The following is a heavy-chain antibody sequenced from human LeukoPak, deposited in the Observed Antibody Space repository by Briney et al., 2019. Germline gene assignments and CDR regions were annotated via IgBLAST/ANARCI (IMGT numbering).Heavy chain of an antibody. D-gene: IGHD6-6*01. CDR1: GGSISSSSYY. CDR2: IYYSGST. J-gene: IGHJ4*02. Sequence: SETLSLTCTVSGGSISSSSYYWGWIRQPPGKGLEWIGSIYYSGSTYYNPSLKSRVTISVDTSKNQFSLKLSSATAADTAVYYCARHPRGSSRNGFDYWGQGTLVTVSS. CDR3: ARHPRGSSRNGFDY. V-gene: IGHV4-39*01.